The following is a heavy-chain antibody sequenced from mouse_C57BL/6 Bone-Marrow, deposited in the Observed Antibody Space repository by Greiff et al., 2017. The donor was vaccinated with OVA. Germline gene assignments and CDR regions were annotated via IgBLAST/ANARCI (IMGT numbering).Heavy chain of an antibody. Sequence: VMLVESGAELARPGASVKLSCKASGYTFTSYGISWVKQRTGQGLEWIGEIYPRSGNTYYNEKFKGKATLTADKSSSTAYMELRSLTSEDSAVYFCARGDYYGSSYRFAYWGQGTLVTVSA. CDR3: ARGDYYGSSYRFAY. V-gene: IGHV1-81*01. CDR1: GYTFTSYG. CDR2: IYPRSGNT. D-gene: IGHD1-1*01. J-gene: IGHJ3*01.